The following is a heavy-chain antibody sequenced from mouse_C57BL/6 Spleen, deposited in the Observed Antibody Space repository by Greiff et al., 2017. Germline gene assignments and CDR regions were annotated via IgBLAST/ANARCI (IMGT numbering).Heavy chain of an antibody. CDR2: ISYDGSN. V-gene: IGHV3-6*01. J-gene: IGHJ3*01. D-gene: IGHD1-1*01. Sequence: EVQRVESGPGLVKPSQSLSLTCSVTGYSITSGYYWNWIRQFPGNKLEWMGYISYDGSNNYNPSLKNRISLTRDTSKNQFFLKLNSVTTEDTATYYCERDGYYYGSRLFAYWGQGTLVTVSA. CDR3: ERDGYYYGSRLFAY. CDR1: GYSITSGYY.